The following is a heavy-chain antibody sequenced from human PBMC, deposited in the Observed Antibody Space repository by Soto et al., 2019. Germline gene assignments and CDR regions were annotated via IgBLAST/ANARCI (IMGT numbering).Heavy chain of an antibody. D-gene: IGHD6-13*01. Sequence: SETLSLTCTVSGGYISSGGYYWSWISKHPVKGLEWIGYIYYSGSTYYNPSLKSRVTISVDTSKNQFSLKLSSVTAADTAVYYCAVGIAAAGTGNNWFDPWGQGTLVTVSS. CDR3: AVGIAAAGTGNNWFDP. V-gene: IGHV4-31*03. CDR2: IYYSGST. J-gene: IGHJ5*02. CDR1: GGYISSGGYY.